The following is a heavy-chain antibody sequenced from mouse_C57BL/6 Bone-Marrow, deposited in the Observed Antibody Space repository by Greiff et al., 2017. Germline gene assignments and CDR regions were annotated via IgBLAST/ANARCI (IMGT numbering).Heavy chain of an antibody. CDR1: GYSITSGYY. J-gene: IGHJ2*01. D-gene: IGHD2-3*01. CDR2: ISYDGSN. V-gene: IGHV3-6*01. Sequence: EVKLEESGPGLVKPSQSLSLTCSVTGYSITSGYYWNWIRQFPGNKLEWMGYISYDGSNNYNPSLKNRISITRDTSKNQFFLMLNSVTTEDTATYYCARAEWLLLFDYWGQGTTLTVSS. CDR3: ARAEWLLLFDY.